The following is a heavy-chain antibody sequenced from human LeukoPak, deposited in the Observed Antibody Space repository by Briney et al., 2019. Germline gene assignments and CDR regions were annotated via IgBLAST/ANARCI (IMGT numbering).Heavy chain of an antibody. CDR2: ITSSSSSM. CDR1: GFTFSSYA. J-gene: IGHJ4*02. V-gene: IGHV3-21*01. Sequence: GGSLRLSCAASGFTFSSYAMSWVRQAPGKGLEWVSSITSSSSSMYSADSVKGRLTISRDNAKNSLYLQMNSLRAEDTAVYYCARDLAWGGYWGQGTLVTVSS. CDR3: ARDLAWGGY. D-gene: IGHD7-27*01.